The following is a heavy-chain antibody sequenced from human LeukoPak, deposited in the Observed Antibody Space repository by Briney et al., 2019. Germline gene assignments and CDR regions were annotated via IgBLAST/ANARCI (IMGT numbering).Heavy chain of an antibody. CDR2: ISYDGSNK. CDR1: GFIFSSYA. J-gene: IGHJ5*02. Sequence: PGRSLRLSCVASGFIFSSYAMHWVRQAPGKGLEWVAVISYDGSNKYYADSVKGRFTISRDNSKNTLYLQMNSLRAEDTAVYYCARDSSTVTTFSWFDPWGQGTLVTVSS. V-gene: IGHV3-30-3*01. CDR3: ARDSSTVTTFSWFDP. D-gene: IGHD4-17*01.